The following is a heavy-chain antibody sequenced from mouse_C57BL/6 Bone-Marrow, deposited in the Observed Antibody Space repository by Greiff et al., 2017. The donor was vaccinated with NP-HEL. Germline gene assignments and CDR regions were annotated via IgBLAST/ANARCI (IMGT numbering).Heavy chain of an antibody. CDR1: GFSLTSYG. Sequence: VQLQQSGPGLVQPSQSLSITCTVSGFSLTSYGVHWVRQSPGKGLEWLGVIWSGGSTDYNAAFISRLSISKDNSKSQVFFKMNSLQADDTAIYYCAGYGRYYAMDYWGQGTSVTVSS. CDR2: IWSGGST. CDR3: AGYGRYYAMDY. J-gene: IGHJ4*01. V-gene: IGHV2-2*01. D-gene: IGHD1-2*01.